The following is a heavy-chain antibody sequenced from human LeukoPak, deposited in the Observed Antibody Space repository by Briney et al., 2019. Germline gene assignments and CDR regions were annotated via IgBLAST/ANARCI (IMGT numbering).Heavy chain of an antibody. D-gene: IGHD2-2*02. J-gene: IGHJ3*02. CDR1: GGSISSGSYY. CDR2: IYTSGST. V-gene: IGHV4-61*02. CDR3: AREYGYCSSTSCYTGAFDI. Sequence: SETLSLTSTVSGGSISSGSYYWSWIRQPAGKGLEWIGRIYTSGSTNYNPSLKSRVTISVDTSKNQFSLKLSSVTAADTAVYYCAREYGYCSSTSCYTGAFDIWGQGTMVTVSS.